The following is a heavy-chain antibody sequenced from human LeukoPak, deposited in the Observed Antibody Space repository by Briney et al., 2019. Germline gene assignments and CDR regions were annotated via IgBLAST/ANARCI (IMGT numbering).Heavy chain of an antibody. CDR1: GYTFTHQR. Sequence: GESLKISCKASGYTFTHQRIGWVRQMSGSGLGWMGIIYPRDSDTIYSPSFQGHVTISADTSINTAYLEWSSLEASDTAIYYCARHSDVIGAIWGQGTLVTVSS. J-gene: IGHJ4*02. CDR2: IYPRDSDT. D-gene: IGHD3-10*01. V-gene: IGHV5-51*01. CDR3: ARHSDVIGAI.